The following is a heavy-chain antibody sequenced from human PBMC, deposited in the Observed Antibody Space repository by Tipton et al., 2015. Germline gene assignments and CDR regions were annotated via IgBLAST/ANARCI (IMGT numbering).Heavy chain of an antibody. Sequence: SLRLSCAASGFTFKNYAMNWVRQAPGKGLEWVSYITSESSYIYSADSVKGRFTISRDDAKNSLYLQMNSLRAEDTAVYYCARIGLVVVTPNWYFDLWGRGTLVTVSS. CDR2: ITSESSYI. D-gene: IGHD2-21*02. V-gene: IGHV3-21*04. J-gene: IGHJ2*01. CDR1: GFTFKNYA. CDR3: ARIGLVVVTPNWYFDL.